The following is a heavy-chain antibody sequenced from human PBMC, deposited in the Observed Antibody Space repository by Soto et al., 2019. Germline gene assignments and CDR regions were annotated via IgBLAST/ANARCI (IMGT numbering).Heavy chain of an antibody. V-gene: IGHV1-69*08. CDR3: ARDPGGITMPY. D-gene: IGHD3-10*01. Sequence: QVQLVQSGAEVKKPGSSVKVSCKASGGTFSSYTISWVRQAPGQGLEWMGRIIPILGIANYAQKFQGRVTXTXXKSTSTAYMELSSLRSEDTAVYYCARDPGGITMPYWGQGTLVTVSS. CDR2: IIPILGIA. CDR1: GGTFSSYT. J-gene: IGHJ4*02.